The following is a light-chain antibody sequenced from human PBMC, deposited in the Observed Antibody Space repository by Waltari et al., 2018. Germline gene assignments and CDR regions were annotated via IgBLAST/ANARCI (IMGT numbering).Light chain of an antibody. J-gene: IGKJ1*01. CDR1: QSISPW. V-gene: IGKV1-5*03. CDR2: QAS. CDR3: QQYHTYPWT. Sequence: DIQMTQSPSTLSASVGDRVTITCRASQSISPWLAWYQQKPGKAPKLLIYQASSLESGVPSTFSGSASGTDFTLTISSLQPDDFATYYCQQYHTYPWTFGQGNKVETK.